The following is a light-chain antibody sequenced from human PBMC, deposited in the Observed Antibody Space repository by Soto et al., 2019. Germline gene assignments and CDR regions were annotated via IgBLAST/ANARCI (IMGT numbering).Light chain of an antibody. V-gene: IGLV1-47*01. CDR3: AAWDDSLSGRL. CDR2: KNN. Sequence: QAVVTQPPSASGTPGQGVTISCSGSSSNIGSNYVYWYQQLPGTAPKLLIYKNNQRPSGVPDRFSGSKSGTSASLAISGLRSEDEADYYCAAWDDSLSGRLFGGGTKLTVL. J-gene: IGLJ2*01. CDR1: SSNIGSNY.